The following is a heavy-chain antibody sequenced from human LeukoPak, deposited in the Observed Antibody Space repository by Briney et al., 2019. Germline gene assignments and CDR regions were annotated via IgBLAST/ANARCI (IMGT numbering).Heavy chain of an antibody. D-gene: IGHD2-8*01. CDR3: VKKGLGYCSNGVCHFDY. CDR2: VSDSGAGT. Sequence: GPLRLSCAASGFTFSSYVMHWVRQAPGKGLEWVTAVSDSGAGTFYADSVKGRFTISRDNSKNTLYLQMNSPRAEDTAVYYCVKKGLGYCSNGVCHFDYWGQGTLVTVSS. J-gene: IGHJ4*02. V-gene: IGHV3-23*01. CDR1: GFTFSSYV.